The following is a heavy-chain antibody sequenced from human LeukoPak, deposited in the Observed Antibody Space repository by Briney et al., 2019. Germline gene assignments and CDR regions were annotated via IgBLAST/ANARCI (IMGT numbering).Heavy chain of an antibody. D-gene: IGHD1-14*01. J-gene: IGHJ6*02. CDR2: ISSNGGST. CDR3: ATQPSRGYGMDV. Sequence: GGSLRLSCSASGFTFSSYAMHWVRQAPGKGLEYVSAISSNGGSTYYADSVKGRFTISRDNAKNSLYLQMNSLRAEDTALYYCATQPSRGYGMDVWGQGTTVTVSS. V-gene: IGHV3-64*04. CDR1: GFTFSSYA.